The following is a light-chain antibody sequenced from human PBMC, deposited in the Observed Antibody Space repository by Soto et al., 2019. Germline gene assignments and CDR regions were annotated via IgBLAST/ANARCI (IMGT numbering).Light chain of an antibody. Sequence: IQVTHXPSTLSXXXXYXLTXTXLASQSISSWLAWYQQKPGKAPKLLIYDASSLESGVPSRFSGSGSGTEFTLTISSLQPDDFATYYCQQYNSYSWTFGQGTKVDIK. V-gene: IGKV1-5*01. CDR2: DAS. J-gene: IGKJ1*01. CDR1: QSISSW. CDR3: QQYNSYSWT.